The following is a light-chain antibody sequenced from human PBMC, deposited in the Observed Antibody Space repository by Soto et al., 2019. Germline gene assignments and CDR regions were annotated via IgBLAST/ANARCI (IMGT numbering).Light chain of an antibody. CDR1: QSVSTSY. Sequence: VLTHSPGTLSLSPGARATLSASASQSVSTSYVAWYQHQPGQAPRFLIYGASTKATGIPDRFSGGGSGTDFTLTISRLEPEYFAVYCCQQFASYPLTFGGGTKVDIK. V-gene: IGKV3-20*01. CDR2: GAS. CDR3: QQFASYPLT. J-gene: IGKJ4*01.